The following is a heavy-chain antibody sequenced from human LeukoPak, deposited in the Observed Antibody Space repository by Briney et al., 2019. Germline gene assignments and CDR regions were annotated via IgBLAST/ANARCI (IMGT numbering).Heavy chain of an antibody. V-gene: IGHV3-53*01. J-gene: IGHJ4*02. CDR1: GFTVSNNY. D-gene: IGHD1-26*01. CDR3: ARGLSGSYDFDY. CDR2: IYSGGST. Sequence: PGGSLRLSCAASGFTVSNNYMSWVRQAPGKGLEWVSVIYSGGSTYSADSVKGRFTISRDNSKNTLYLQMNSLRAEDTAVYYCARGLSGSYDFDYWGQGTLATVSS.